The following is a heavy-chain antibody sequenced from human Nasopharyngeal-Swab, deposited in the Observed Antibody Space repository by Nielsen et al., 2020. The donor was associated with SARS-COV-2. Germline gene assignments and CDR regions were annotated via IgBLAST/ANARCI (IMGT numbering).Heavy chain of an antibody. V-gene: IGHV1-46*01. J-gene: IGHJ5*02. Sequence: ASVKVSCKASGYTFTSCYMHWVRQPPGQGLEWMGIINPSGGSTSYAQKFQGRVTMTRDTSTSTVYMELSSLRSEDTAVYYCARGPTYYYGSGSSGPFDPWGQGTLVTVSS. CDR1: GYTFTSCY. D-gene: IGHD3-10*01. CDR3: ARGPTYYYGSGSSGPFDP. CDR2: INPSGGST.